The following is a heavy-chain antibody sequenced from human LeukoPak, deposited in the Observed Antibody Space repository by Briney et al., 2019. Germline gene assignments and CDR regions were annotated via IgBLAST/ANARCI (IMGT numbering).Heavy chain of an antibody. Sequence: GWSLRLSCAATVFIFSSYSMNWVRQAPGKGLAGVSYICSSSSRIYYADSLSGRFIISRDNAKRSLYLQMNSLRAKDPHVYYCARADKGGYYDSSGYDYWGQGTLVTVSS. CDR3: ARADKGGYYDSSGYDY. CDR2: ICSSSSRI. D-gene: IGHD3-22*01. V-gene: IGHV3-21*05. J-gene: IGHJ4*02. CDR1: VFIFSSYS.